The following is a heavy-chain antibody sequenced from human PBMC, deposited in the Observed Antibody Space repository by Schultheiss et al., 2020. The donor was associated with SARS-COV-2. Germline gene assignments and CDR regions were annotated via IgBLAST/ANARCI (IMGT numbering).Heavy chain of an antibody. CDR3: ARGNAWGIEGYLYYGMDV. J-gene: IGHJ6*02. Sequence: ASVKVSCKASGYTFTSYDINWVRQATGQGLEWMGWMNPTSGYTAYAQKFQGRVTMTRNTSISTAYMELSSLRAEDTAVYYCARGNAWGIEGYLYYGMDVWGQGTTVTVSS. CDR2: MNPTSGYT. CDR1: GYTFTSYD. V-gene: IGHV1-8*01. D-gene: IGHD5-12*01.